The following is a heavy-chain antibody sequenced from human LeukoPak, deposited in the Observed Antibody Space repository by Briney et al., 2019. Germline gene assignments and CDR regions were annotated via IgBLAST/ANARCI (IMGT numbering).Heavy chain of an antibody. CDR1: GFTFGSYA. J-gene: IGHJ4*02. V-gene: IGHV3-30-3*02. D-gene: IGHD2-2*01. CDR2: ISYDGSNK. CDR3: AKMGAFYCSSTSCSTIGEGLDY. Sequence: GRSLRLSCAASGFTFGSYAMHWVRQAPGKGLEWVAVISYDGSNKYYADSVKGRFTISRDNSKNTLYLQMNSLRAEDTAVYYCAKMGAFYCSSTSCSTIGEGLDYWGQGTLVTVSS.